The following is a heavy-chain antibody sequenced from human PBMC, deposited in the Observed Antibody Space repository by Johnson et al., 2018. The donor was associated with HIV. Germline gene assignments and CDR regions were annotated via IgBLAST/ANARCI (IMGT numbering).Heavy chain of an antibody. D-gene: IGHD3-22*01. CDR1: GFTVSSNY. V-gene: IGHV3-66*01. CDR3: ARGYYDDSGGYYDAFDI. CDR2: LFSGGTT. J-gene: IGHJ3*02. Sequence: VQLVESGGGLVQPGGSLRLSCAASGFTVSSNYMSWVRQAPGKGLEWVSVLFSGGTTYYADSVKGRFTISRDNSKNTLYLQMKSLRAEDTALYDCARGYYDDSGGYYDAFDIWGQGTMVTVSS.